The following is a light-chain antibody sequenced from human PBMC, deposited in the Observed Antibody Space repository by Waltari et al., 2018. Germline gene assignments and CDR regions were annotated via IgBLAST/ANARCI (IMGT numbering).Light chain of an antibody. Sequence: DIQMTQSPSTLSASVGDSVTITCRASQSISPWLAWYQQKPGKAPELLIYKESVLESGVPSRFSGSGSGTEFTLTISSLQPADFATYYYQQYETYSYTFGQGTKLQMK. CDR1: QSISPW. J-gene: IGKJ2*01. V-gene: IGKV1-5*03. CDR2: KES. CDR3: QQYETYSYT.